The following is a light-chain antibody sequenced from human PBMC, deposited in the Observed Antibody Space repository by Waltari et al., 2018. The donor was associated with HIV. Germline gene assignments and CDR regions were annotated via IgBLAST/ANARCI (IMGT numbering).Light chain of an antibody. CDR3: QQTSRTPYT. J-gene: IGKJ2*01. CDR1: QDILRY. CDR2: GAA. Sequence: DIQMTQSPSSLSASVGDTVTITCRASQDILRYVNWYQHKPGLSPKALIYGAATLQSGAPPRFSGSGSGTDFTLTISSLQPEDFAIYYCQQTSRTPYTFAQGTKLEI. V-gene: IGKV1-39*01.